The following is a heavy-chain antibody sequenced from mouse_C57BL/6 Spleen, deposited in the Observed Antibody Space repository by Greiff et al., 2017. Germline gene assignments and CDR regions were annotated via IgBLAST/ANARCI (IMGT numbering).Heavy chain of an antibody. J-gene: IGHJ4*01. Sequence: QVQLQQSGAELMKPGASVKLSCKATGYTFTGYWIEWVKQRPGHGLEWIGEILPGSGSTNYNEKFKGKATLTADTSSNTAYMQLSSLTTEDSAIYYCARHGSSYKAMDYWGQGTSVTVSS. CDR1: GYTFTGYW. CDR2: ILPGSGST. D-gene: IGHD1-1*01. CDR3: ARHGSSYKAMDY. V-gene: IGHV1-9*01.